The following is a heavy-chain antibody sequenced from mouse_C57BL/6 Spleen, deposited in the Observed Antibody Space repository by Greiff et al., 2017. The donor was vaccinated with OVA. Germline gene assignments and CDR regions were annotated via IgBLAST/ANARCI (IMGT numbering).Heavy chain of an antibody. CDR2: INPSTGGT. CDR1: GYSFTGYY. D-gene: IGHD2-4*01. CDR3: AAIYYDYDFAY. V-gene: IGHV1-42*01. J-gene: IGHJ3*01. Sequence: VQLKESGPELVKPGASVKISCKASGYSFTGYYMNWVKQSPEKSLEWIGEINPSTGGTTYNQKFKAKATLTVDKSSSTAYMQLKSLTSEDSAVYYCAAIYYDYDFAYWGQGTLVTVSA.